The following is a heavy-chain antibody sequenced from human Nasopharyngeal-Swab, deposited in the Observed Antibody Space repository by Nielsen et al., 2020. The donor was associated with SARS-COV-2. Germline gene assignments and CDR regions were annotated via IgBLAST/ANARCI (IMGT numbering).Heavy chain of an antibody. V-gene: IGHV4-39*01. CDR2: IYYSGST. J-gene: IGHJ4*02. Sequence: SETLSLTCTVSGGSISSSSYYWGWLRQPPGKGLEWIGSIYYSGSTYYNPSLKSRVTISVETSKNQFSLKLSSVTAADTAVYYCARHPGGYPYYYDSSGYYFDYWGQGTLVTVSS. D-gene: IGHD3-22*01. CDR1: GGSISSSSYY. CDR3: ARHPGGYPYYYDSSGYYFDY.